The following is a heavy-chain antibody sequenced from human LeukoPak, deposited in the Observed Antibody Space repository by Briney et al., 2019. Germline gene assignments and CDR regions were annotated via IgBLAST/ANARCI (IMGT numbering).Heavy chain of an antibody. CDR3: ARLTYNDHNVFDV. CDR1: GFTFSSYA. Sequence: PGGSLRLSCAASGFTFSSYAMSWVRQAPGKGLEWVSDINSGGDDTYYADSVKGRFTISRDNSKNTLYLQMNSLRAEDTAVFYCARLTYNDHNVFDVWGRGTMVTVSS. V-gene: IGHV3-23*01. D-gene: IGHD1-14*01. J-gene: IGHJ3*01. CDR2: INSGGDDT.